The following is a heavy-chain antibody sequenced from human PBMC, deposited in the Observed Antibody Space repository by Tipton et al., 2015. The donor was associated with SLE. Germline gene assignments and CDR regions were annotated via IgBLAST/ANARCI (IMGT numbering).Heavy chain of an antibody. CDR1: GFTFSFYE. Sequence: GSLRLSCTASGFTFSFYEMNWVRHAPGKGLEWVSYISGSGGTIYYAEPVKGRFTISRDNAKNSLYLQMNSLSGEDTAIYYCARREGYYDYWGLGTLVTVSS. J-gene: IGHJ4*02. V-gene: IGHV3-48*03. D-gene: IGHD3-22*01. CDR2: ISGSGGTI. CDR3: ARREGYYDY.